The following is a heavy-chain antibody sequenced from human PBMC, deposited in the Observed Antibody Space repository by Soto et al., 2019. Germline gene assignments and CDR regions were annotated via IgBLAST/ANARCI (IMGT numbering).Heavy chain of an antibody. J-gene: IGHJ5*02. CDR1: GGTFSSYT. Sequence: SVKVSCKASGGTFSSYTISWVRQAPGQGLEWMGRIIPILGIANYAQKFQGRVTITADKSTSTAYMELSSLRSEDTAVYYCARVTAAAGRGYWFDPWGQGTLVTVSS. D-gene: IGHD6-13*01. V-gene: IGHV1-69*02. CDR2: IIPILGIA. CDR3: ARVTAAAGRGYWFDP.